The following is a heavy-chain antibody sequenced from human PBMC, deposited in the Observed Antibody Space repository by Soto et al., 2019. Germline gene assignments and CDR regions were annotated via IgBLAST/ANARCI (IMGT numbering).Heavy chain of an antibody. Sequence: PSETLSLTCTVSGGSITRGGYYWSWIRQHPGKGLEWIGYIYNSGTTYYNPSLKSRVTISVDTSKNQFSLKLTSVTAADTAVYYCARGGRRSPGMDVWGQGTTVTVSS. V-gene: IGHV4-31*03. CDR3: ARGGRRSPGMDV. CDR2: IYNSGTT. J-gene: IGHJ6*02. CDR1: GGSITRGGYY.